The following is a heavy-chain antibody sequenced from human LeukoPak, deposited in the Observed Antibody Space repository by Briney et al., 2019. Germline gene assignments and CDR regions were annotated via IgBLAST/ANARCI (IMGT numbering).Heavy chain of an antibody. D-gene: IGHD6-13*01. J-gene: IGHJ3*02. V-gene: IGHV3-21*01. CDR3: ARDQWGIAAASDAFDI. CDR2: ISSSYSYI. CDR1: GFTFSSYS. Sequence: KPGGSLRLSCAASGFTFSSYSMNWVRQAPGKGLEWVSSISSSYSYIYYAASVKGRFTISRDNAKNSLYLQMNSLRAEDTAVYYCARDQWGIAAASDAFDIWGQGTMVTVSS.